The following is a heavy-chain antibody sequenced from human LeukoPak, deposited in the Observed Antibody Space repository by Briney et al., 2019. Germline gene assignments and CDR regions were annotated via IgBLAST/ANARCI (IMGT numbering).Heavy chain of an antibody. V-gene: IGHV3-20*04. Sequence: GGSLRLSCAASGFTFDDYGMSWVRQAPGKGLEWVSGINWNGGSTGYADSVKGRFTISRDNAKNSLYLQMNSLRAEDTALYYCARVPPTTGYYDSSGYYYFDYWAREPWSPSPQ. CDR2: INWNGGST. D-gene: IGHD3-22*01. CDR3: ARVPPTTGYYDSSGYYYFDY. J-gene: IGHJ4*02. CDR1: GFTFDDYG.